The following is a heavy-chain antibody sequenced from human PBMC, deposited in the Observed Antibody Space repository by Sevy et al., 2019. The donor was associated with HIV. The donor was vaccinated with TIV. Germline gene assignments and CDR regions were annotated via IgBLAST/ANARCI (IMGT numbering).Heavy chain of an antibody. D-gene: IGHD4-17*01. CDR3: ARPRANYVDHYFFYAMDV. CDR2: ISYDGSDK. J-gene: IGHJ6*02. V-gene: IGHV3-30-3*01. CDR1: GFAFTNYYA. Sequence: GGSLRLSCTASGFAFTNYYAMHWVRQAPGKGLEWVALISYDGSDKFYADSVKGRFTITGANFKNSLYLQMNGLTTEDTAVYYCARPRANYVDHYFFYAMDVWGQGTTVTVSS.